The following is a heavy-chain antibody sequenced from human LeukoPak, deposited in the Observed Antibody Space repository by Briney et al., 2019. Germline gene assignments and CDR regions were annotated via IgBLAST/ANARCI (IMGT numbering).Heavy chain of an antibody. D-gene: IGHD3-10*01. J-gene: IGHJ5*02. CDR1: GFTFSSYE. Sequence: GGSLRLSCAASGFTFSSYEMNWVRQAPGKGLEWVSYISSSGSTIYYADSVKGRFTISRDNAKNSLYLQMNSLRAEDTAVYYCARDGNYYGSGSYYPNWFDPWGQGTLVTVSS. CDR3: ARDGNYYGSGSYYPNWFDP. CDR2: ISSSGSTI. V-gene: IGHV3-48*03.